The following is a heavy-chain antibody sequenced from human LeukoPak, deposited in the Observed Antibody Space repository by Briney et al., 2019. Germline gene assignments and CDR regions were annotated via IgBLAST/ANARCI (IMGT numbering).Heavy chain of an antibody. J-gene: IGHJ6*03. CDR3: AREWIQLWNYYYYYMDV. V-gene: IGHV1-46*01. D-gene: IGHD5-18*01. Sequence: ASVKVSCKASGYTFTSYYMHWVRQAPGQGLEWMGIINPSGGSTSYAQKFQGRVTMTRDTSTSTVYMELSSLRSEDTAVYYCAREWIQLWNYYYYYMDVWGKGTTVTISS. CDR1: GYTFTSYY. CDR2: INPSGGST.